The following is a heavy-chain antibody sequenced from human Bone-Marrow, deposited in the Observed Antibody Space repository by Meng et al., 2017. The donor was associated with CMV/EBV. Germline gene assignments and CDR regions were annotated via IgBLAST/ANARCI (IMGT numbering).Heavy chain of an antibody. J-gene: IGHJ5*02. Sequence: GESLKISCAASGFTFSSYSMNWVRQAPGKGLEWVSSISSSSSYIYYADSVKGRFTISRDNAKNSLYLQMNSLRAEDTAVYYCARGKRSSALNPWGQGTLVTVSS. CDR1: GFTFSSYS. CDR3: ARGKRSSALNP. V-gene: IGHV3-21*01. CDR2: ISSSSSYI. D-gene: IGHD6-19*01.